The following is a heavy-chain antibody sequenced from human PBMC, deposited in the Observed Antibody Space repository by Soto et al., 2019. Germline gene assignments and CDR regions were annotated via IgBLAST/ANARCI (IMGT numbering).Heavy chain of an antibody. Sequence: QVQLQESGPGLVKPSETLSLTCTVSGGSISGYYWSWIRQPPGKGLDCIGYIYYSGTTNYHPSLESRVSISIDSSRNQFSLNLSSVTAADTAVYCCARRDASGWYSYFDSWGQGTLVTVSS. J-gene: IGHJ4*02. CDR3: ARRDASGWYSYFDS. V-gene: IGHV4-59*08. CDR1: GGSISGYY. D-gene: IGHD6-19*01. CDR2: IYYSGTT.